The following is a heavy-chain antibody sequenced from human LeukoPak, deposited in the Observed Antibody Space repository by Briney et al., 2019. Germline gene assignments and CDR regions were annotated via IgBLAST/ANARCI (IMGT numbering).Heavy chain of an antibody. CDR2: IYYSGST. V-gene: IGHV4-59*01. J-gene: IGHJ4*02. CDR3: ASQNSGYFDY. CDR1: GGSISSYY. D-gene: IGHD1-26*01. Sequence: PSETLSLTCTASGGSISSYYWSWIRQPPGKGLEWIGYIYYSGSTNYNPSLKSRVTISVDTSKNQFSLKLSSVTAADTAVYYCASQNSGYFDYWGQGTLVTVSS.